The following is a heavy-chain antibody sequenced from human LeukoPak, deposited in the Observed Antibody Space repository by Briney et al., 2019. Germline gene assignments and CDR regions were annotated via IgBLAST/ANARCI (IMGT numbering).Heavy chain of an antibody. D-gene: IGHD4/OR15-4a*01. CDR1: GFPFGSYA. CDR2: IIGSGSTT. Sequence: GGSLRLSCAASGFPFGSYALSWVRQAPGKGLEWVSVIIGSGSTTYYADSVKGRFTISRDNSKNTLYLQMNSLRVEDTAIYYCARGQVGSMVITPVAYWGPGTLVTVSS. J-gene: IGHJ4*02. CDR3: ARGQVGSMVITPVAY. V-gene: IGHV3-23*01.